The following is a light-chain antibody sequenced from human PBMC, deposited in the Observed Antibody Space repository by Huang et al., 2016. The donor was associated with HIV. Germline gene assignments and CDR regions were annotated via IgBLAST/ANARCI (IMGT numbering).Light chain of an antibody. CDR3: QQYNSWPPLFT. CDR2: VAS. V-gene: IGKV3-15*01. J-gene: IGKJ3*01. CDR1: QSVSTN. Sequence: EVLLTQSPATLSVSPGERATLSCRASQSVSTNLDWYQQKPGQAPRLFIYVASTRATGVPARFSGSGSGTEFTLTISSLQSEDSAVYYCQQYNSWPPLFTFGPGTKVDIK.